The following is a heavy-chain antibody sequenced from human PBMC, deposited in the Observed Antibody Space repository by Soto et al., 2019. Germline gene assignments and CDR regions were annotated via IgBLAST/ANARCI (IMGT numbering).Heavy chain of an antibody. CDR2: IWYDGSNK. D-gene: IGHD3-22*01. Sequence: GSLRLSCAASGFTFSSYGMHWVRQAPGKGLEWVAVIWYDGSNKYYADSVKGRFTISRDNSKNTLYLQMNSLRAEDTAVYYCARDRYYYDSSGSDFDYWGQGTMVTVSS. CDR3: ARDRYYYDSSGSDFDY. J-gene: IGHJ4*02. V-gene: IGHV3-33*01. CDR1: GFTFSSYG.